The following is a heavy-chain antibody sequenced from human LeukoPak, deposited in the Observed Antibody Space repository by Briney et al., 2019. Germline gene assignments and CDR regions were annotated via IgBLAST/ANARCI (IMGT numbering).Heavy chain of an antibody. J-gene: IGHJ4*02. CDR1: RFTFSNYA. CDR2: INKDGGEK. CDR3: VKDSPPRYSGSPPAY. Sequence: GGSLRLSCAASRFTFSNYAMHWVRQAPGKGLEWVANINKDGGEKYYVDSVKGRFTISRDNAKNSLYLQMNSLRADDTAVYYCVKDSPPRYSGSPPAYWGQGTLVTVSS. D-gene: IGHD1-26*01. V-gene: IGHV3-7*03.